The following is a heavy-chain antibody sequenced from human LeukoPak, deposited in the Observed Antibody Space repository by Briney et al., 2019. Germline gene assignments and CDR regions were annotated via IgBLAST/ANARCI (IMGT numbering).Heavy chain of an antibody. V-gene: IGHV3-48*04. CDR2: ISSSSTI. D-gene: IGHD5-18*01. Sequence: GGSLRLSCASSGFTFSSYSMNWVRQAPGKGLEWVSYISSSSTIYYADSVKGRFTISRDNAKNSLYLQMNSLRAEDTAVYYCARDPGYSYGYRQYYFDYWGQGTLVTVSS. J-gene: IGHJ4*02. CDR3: ARDPGYSYGYRQYYFDY. CDR1: GFTFSSYS.